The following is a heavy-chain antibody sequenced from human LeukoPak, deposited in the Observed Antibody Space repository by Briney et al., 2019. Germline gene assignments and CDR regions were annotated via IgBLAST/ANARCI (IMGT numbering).Heavy chain of an antibody. Sequence: SETLSLTCTVSGGSISSYYWNWIRQPAGKGLEWIGRIITSGSTNYNPSLKSRVTMSIDTSQNQFSLKLRSVTAAGPAVYYCARGDLGYNWFDPWGQGTLVTVCS. CDR1: GGSISSYY. CDR2: IITSGST. V-gene: IGHV4-4*07. J-gene: IGHJ5*02. CDR3: ARGDLGYNWFDP.